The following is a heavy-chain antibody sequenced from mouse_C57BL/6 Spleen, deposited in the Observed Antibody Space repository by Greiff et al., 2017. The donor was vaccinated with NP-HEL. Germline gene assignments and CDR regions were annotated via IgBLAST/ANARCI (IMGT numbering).Heavy chain of an antibody. CDR3: TRDPNYVFYWYFDV. CDR1: GFTFSSYA. D-gene: IGHD2-1*01. V-gene: IGHV5-9-1*02. Sequence: EVKLVESGEGLVKPGGSLKLSCAASGFTFSSYAMSWVRQTPEKRLEWVAYISSGGDYIYYADTVKGRFTISRDNARNTLYLQMSSLKSEDTAMYYCTRDPNYVFYWYFDVWGTGTTVTVSS. CDR2: ISSGGDYI. J-gene: IGHJ1*03.